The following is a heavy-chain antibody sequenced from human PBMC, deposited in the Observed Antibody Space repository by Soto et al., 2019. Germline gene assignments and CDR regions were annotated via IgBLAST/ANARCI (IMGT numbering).Heavy chain of an antibody. CDR1: GGSISSSSYY. CDR2: IYYSGST. J-gene: IGHJ6*02. CDR3: ASGGRYSSYYYYGMDV. Sequence: SETLSLTCTVSGGSISSSSYYWGWIRQPPGKGLEWIGSIYYSGSTYYNPSLKSRVTISVDTSKNQFSLKLSSVTAADTAVYYCASGGRYSSYYYYGMDVWGQGTMVTVSS. V-gene: IGHV4-39*01. D-gene: IGHD6-13*01.